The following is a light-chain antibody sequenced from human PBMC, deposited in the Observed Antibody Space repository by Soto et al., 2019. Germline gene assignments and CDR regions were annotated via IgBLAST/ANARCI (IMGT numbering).Light chain of an antibody. CDR3: QQYSRSPPGT. J-gene: IGKJ1*01. CDR2: AAS. CDR1: QGISSY. Sequence: CRGSQGISSYLASYQQKPRKAPKLLIYAASTLQSGFPPTFRGSGYGTDVTVSMRCLSSEETSDFPCQQYSRSPPGTFAEGTKVDIK. V-gene: IGKV1-8*01.